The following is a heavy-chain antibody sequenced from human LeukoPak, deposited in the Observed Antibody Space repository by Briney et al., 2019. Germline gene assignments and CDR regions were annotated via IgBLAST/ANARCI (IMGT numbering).Heavy chain of an antibody. CDR1: GGSISSSSYY. Sequence: SETLSLTCTVSGGSISSSSYYWGWIRQPPGKELEWIGSIYYSGSTYYNPSLKSRVTISVDTSKNQFSLKLSSVTAADTAVYYCAREISSGWWELVDYWGQGTLVTVSS. V-gene: IGHV4-39*07. J-gene: IGHJ4*02. CDR3: AREISSGWWELVDY. CDR2: IYYSGST. D-gene: IGHD6-19*01.